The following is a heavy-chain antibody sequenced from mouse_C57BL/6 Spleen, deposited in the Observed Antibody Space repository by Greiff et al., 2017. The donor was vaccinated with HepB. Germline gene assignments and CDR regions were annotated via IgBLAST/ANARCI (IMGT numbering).Heavy chain of an antibody. CDR1: GYTFTSYW. CDR3: ARSRCYDGETVYFDV. CDR2: IDPSDSYT. J-gene: IGHJ1*03. Sequence: QVQLQQPGAELVMPGASVKLSCKASGYTFTSYWMHWVKQRPGQGLEWIGEIDPSDSYTNYNQKFKGKSTLTVDKSSSTAYMHLSSLTSEDSAVYYCARSRCYDGETVYFDVWGTGTTVTVSS. V-gene: IGHV1-69*01. D-gene: IGHD2-12*01.